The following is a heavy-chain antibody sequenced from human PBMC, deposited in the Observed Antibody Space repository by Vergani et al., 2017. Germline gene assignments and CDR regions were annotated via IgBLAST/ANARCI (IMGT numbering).Heavy chain of an antibody. V-gene: IGHV5-51*03. J-gene: IGHJ6*02. CDR3: ARFLGSSSFGATGANYYGMDV. D-gene: IGHD6-6*01. CDR2: IYPGDSDT. Sequence: EVQLVQSGAEVKKPGESLTISCKGSGYSFTSYWIGWVRQMPGKGLEWMGIIYPGDSDTRYSPSFQGQVTISADKSISTAYLQWSSLKASDTAMYYCARFLGSSSFGATGANYYGMDVWGQGTTVTVSS. CDR1: GYSFTSYW.